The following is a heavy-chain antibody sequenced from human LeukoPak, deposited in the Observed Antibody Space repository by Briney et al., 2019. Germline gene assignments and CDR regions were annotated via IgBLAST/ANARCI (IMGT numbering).Heavy chain of an antibody. D-gene: IGHD3-10*01. J-gene: IGHJ4*02. CDR2: INHSGGT. V-gene: IGHV4-34*01. CDR3: ARYYYGSGSYYRKPGFDY. Sequence: SETLSLTCAVYGGSFSGYYWSWIRQPPGKGLEWIGEINHSGGTNYNPSLKSRVTISVDTSKNQFSLKLSSVTAADTAVYYCARYYYGSGSYYRKPGFDYWGQGTLVTVSS. CDR1: GGSFSGYY.